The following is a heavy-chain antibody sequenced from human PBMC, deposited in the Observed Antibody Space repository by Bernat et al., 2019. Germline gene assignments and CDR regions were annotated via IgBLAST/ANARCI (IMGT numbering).Heavy chain of an antibody. V-gene: IGHV1-18*01. Sequence: QVQLVQSGAEVKKPGASVKVSCKASGYTFTSYGISWVRQAPGQGLEWMGWISAYNGNTNYAQKLQGRVTITADESTSTAYMELSSLRSEDTAVYYCASICTAGYFDYWGQGTLVTVSS. CDR2: ISAYNGNT. J-gene: IGHJ4*02. CDR1: GYTFTSYG. D-gene: IGHD2-8*02. CDR3: ASICTAGYFDY.